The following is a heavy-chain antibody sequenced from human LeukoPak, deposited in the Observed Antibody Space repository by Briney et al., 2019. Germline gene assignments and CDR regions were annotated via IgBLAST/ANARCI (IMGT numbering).Heavy chain of an antibody. CDR2: IYYSGST. CDR3: ARDAAGYYPH. CDR1: GGSVSSGNYY. D-gene: IGHD3-16*01. Sequence: SETLSLTCTVSGGSVSSGNYYWSWIRQPPGKGLEWIGYIYYSGSTNYNPSLKSRVTISVDTSKNQFSLKLSSVTAADTAVYYCARDAAGYYPHWGQGTLVTVSS. J-gene: IGHJ4*02. V-gene: IGHV4-61*01.